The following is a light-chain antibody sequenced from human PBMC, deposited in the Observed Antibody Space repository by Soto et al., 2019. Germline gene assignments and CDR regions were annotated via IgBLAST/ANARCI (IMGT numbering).Light chain of an antibody. V-gene: IGKV2-30*01. CDR1: QSLVYSDGNTF. CDR3: MQGTHWPPI. Sequence: DVAMTQSPLSLPVTLGQPSSISCSSNQSLVYSDGNTFLSWFQQRPGQSPRRLIYKVSNRDSGVPDRFSGSGSGTDFTLKITRVEAEDVGVYYCMQGTHWPPIFGPGTKVDI. CDR2: KVS. J-gene: IGKJ3*01.